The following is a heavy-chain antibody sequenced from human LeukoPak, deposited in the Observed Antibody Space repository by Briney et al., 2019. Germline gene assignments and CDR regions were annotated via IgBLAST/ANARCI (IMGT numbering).Heavy chain of an antibody. D-gene: IGHD3-22*01. CDR1: GFTFSSYW. CDR2: INSDENTP. Sequence: AGGSLRLSCAASGFTFSSYWMNWVRQAPGKGLVWVSRINSDENTPTYADSVKGRFTISRDNAKNTLYLQMNSLRAEDTAVYYCARKYYYDNSLDYWGQGTLVTVSS. CDR3: ARKYYYDNSLDY. J-gene: IGHJ4*02. V-gene: IGHV3-74*01.